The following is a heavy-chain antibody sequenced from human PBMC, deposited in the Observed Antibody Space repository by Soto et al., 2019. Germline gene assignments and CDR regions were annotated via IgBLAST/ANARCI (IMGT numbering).Heavy chain of an antibody. Sequence: GGSLRLSCAASGFTFSNAWMSWVRQAPGKGLEWVGRIKSKTDGETTDYAAPVKGRFAIARDDSKNKLYVQMNSVKDEDTGVDYCMGSIGHGPDSGSYLDFFGLWGQGTLVHVSS. CDR3: MGSIGHGPDSGSYLDFFGL. D-gene: IGHD1-26*01. CDR2: IKSKTDGETT. V-gene: IGHV3-15*01. J-gene: IGHJ4*02. CDR1: GFTFSNAW.